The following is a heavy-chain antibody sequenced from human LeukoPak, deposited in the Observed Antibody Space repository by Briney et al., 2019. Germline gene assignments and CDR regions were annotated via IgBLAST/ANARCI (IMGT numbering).Heavy chain of an antibody. CDR1: GYTFASFP. V-gene: IGHV1-3*01. CDR3: ARDRLGNDY. CDR2: INAGNGNT. J-gene: IGHJ4*02. D-gene: IGHD7-27*01. Sequence: ASVKVSCKASGYTFASFPMYWVRQAPGQRLEWMGWINAGNGNTKYSQKFQGRVTITRDTSASTAYMELSSLRSEDTAVYYCARDRLGNDYWGQGTLVTVSS.